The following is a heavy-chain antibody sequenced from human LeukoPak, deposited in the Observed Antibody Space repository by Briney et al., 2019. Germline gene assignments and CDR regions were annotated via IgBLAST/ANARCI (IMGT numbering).Heavy chain of an antibody. CDR3: ARVPARRVVTTPTYFDF. Sequence: SEALSLTCTVSDGSISSYYWTWLRQPAGKGLEWIGRIYTSGSTNYNPSLKSRVTMSVDTSKNQYSLKLSSVTAADTAVYYCARVPARRVVTTPTYFDFWGQGTLVTVSS. D-gene: IGHD2-21*02. J-gene: IGHJ4*02. CDR2: IYTSGST. CDR1: DGSISSYY. V-gene: IGHV4-4*07.